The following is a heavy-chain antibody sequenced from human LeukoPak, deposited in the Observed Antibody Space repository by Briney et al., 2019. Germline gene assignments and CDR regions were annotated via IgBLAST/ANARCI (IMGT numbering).Heavy chain of an antibody. J-gene: IGHJ4*02. Sequence: PGGSLRLSCAASGFTFSSYSMNWVRQAPGKGLEWVSSISSSSSYIYYADSVKGRFTISRDNAKNSLYLQMNSLRAEDTAVYYCVRVVINVYGDFDYWGQGTLVTVSS. V-gene: IGHV3-21*06. CDR1: GFTFSSYS. D-gene: IGHD3-3*01. CDR3: VRVVINVYGDFDY. CDR2: ISSSSSYI.